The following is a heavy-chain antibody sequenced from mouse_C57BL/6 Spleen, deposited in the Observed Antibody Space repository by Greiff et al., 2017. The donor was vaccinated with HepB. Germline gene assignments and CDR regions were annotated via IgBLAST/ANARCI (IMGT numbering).Heavy chain of an antibody. CDR1: GFTFSDYG. CDR3: ARGSNYWYFDV. D-gene: IGHD2-5*01. J-gene: IGHJ1*03. Sequence: DVKLVESGGGLVKPGGSLKLSCAASGFTFSDYGMHWVRQAPEKGLEWVAYISSGSSTIYYADTVKGRFTISRDNAKNTLFLQMTSLRSEDTAMYYCARGSNYWYFDVWGTGTTVTVSS. CDR2: ISSGSSTI. V-gene: IGHV5-17*01.